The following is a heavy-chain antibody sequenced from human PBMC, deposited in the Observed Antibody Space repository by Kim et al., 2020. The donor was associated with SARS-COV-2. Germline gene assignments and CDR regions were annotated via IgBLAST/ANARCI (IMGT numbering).Heavy chain of an antibody. CDR3: ATLMWGSSWFSDY. D-gene: IGHD6-13*01. J-gene: IGHJ4*02. V-gene: IGHV1-24*01. Sequence: YAPKFPGRVNMTEDTSTDTAYMELSSLRSEDTAVYYCATLMWGSSWFSDYWGQGTLVTVSS.